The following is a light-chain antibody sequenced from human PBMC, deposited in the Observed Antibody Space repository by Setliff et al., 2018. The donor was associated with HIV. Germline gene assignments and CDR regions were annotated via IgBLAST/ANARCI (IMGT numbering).Light chain of an antibody. CDR2: EVG. Sequence: QSVLTQPASVSGSPGQSITISCTGTSSNVGTYDLVSWYQQYPGKAPQLIIYEVGKRPSGVSNRFSGSKSGNTASLTISGLQAEDEADYFCCSYAGSAFYVSGIGTKVTVL. V-gene: IGLV2-23*02. CDR3: CSYAGSAFYV. J-gene: IGLJ1*01. CDR1: SSNVGTYDL.